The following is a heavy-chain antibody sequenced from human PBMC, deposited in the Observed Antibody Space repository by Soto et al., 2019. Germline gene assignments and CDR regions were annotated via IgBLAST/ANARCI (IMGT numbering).Heavy chain of an antibody. J-gene: IGHJ4*01. Sequence: QVQLQESGPGLVKPSQTLSLTCTVSGGSISNGYYYWSWLRQNPGKGLEWIGHIYHSGRTYYNPSLKSRVTISVDTSKNQFFLNLSSVTDADTAVYYWARWVEVCLDYFDSWGQGTPVTVSS. CDR1: GGSISNGYYY. V-gene: IGHV4-31*03. CDR2: IYHSGRT. D-gene: IGHD2-2*01. CDR3: ARWVEVCLDYFDS.